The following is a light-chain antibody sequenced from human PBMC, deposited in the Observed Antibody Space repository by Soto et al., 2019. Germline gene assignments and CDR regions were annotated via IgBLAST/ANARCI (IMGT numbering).Light chain of an antibody. Sequence: DIQMTPSLSSLSASVVDRVTLTCQATQDINIYLNWYQQKPGEAPNLLIYDASNLEIGVPSRFSGSGSGTHFTFTINSLQTEDIGTYYCQQYDILPITFGRGTQLEIK. CDR1: QDINIY. J-gene: IGKJ5*01. CDR3: QQYDILPIT. V-gene: IGKV1-33*01. CDR2: DAS.